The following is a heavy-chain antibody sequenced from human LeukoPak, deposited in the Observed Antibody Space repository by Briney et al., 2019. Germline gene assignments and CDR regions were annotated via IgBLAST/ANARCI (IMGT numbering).Heavy chain of an antibody. J-gene: IGHJ4*02. CDR2: IYSGGST. CDR3: AKDFIMITFGGVIGPYFDY. D-gene: IGHD3-16*02. V-gene: IGHV3-53*01. CDR1: GVTVSDNY. Sequence: GGSLRLSCAASGVTVSDNYMSWVRQAPGKGLEWVSLIYSGGSTYYADSVKGRLTISRDNSKNTLYLQMNSLRAEDTAVYYCAKDFIMITFGGVIGPYFDYWGQGTLVTVSS.